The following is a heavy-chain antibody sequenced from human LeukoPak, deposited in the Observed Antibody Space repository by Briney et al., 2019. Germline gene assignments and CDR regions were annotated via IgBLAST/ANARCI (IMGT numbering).Heavy chain of an antibody. CDR1: GGSFSGYY. CDR3: ARGGDEGYNY. V-gene: IGHV4-34*01. J-gene: IGHJ4*02. CDR2: INHSGST. D-gene: IGHD1-1*01. Sequence: SETLSLTCAVYGGSFSGYYWSWIRQPPGKGLEWIGEINHSGSTNYNPSLKSRVTKSVDTSKNQFSLKLSSVTAADTAVYYCARGGDEGYNYWGQGTLVTVSS.